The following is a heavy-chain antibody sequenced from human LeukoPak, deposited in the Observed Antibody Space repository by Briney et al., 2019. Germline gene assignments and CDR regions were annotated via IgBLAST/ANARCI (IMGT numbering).Heavy chain of an antibody. CDR2: IDYSGST. CDR3: ASFPTNRYRNWFDP. D-gene: IGHD2-2*01. J-gene: IGHJ5*02. CDR1: GGSISSSEYF. Sequence: SETLSLTCTVSGGSISSSEYFWGWVRQPPGKGLEWMGNIDYSGSTYYHPSLKSRVTASLDTPKNQFPLKLSSVTAADTAVYYCASFPTNRYRNWFDPWGQGTLVTVSS. V-gene: IGHV4-39*01.